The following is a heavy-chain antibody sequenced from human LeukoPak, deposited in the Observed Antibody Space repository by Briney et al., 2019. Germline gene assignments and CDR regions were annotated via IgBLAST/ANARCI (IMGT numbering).Heavy chain of an antibody. D-gene: IGHD6-13*01. V-gene: IGHV3-15*01. CDR3: TTVGGYSSSWYEYYFDY. CDR2: IKSKTDGGTT. CDR1: GFTFSNAW. J-gene: IGHJ4*02. Sequence: PGGSLRLSSAASGFTFSNAWMSWVRQAPGKGLEWVGRIKSKTDGGTTDYAAPVKGRFTISRDDSKNTLYLQMNSLKTEDTAVYYCTTVGGYSSSWYEYYFDYWGQGTLAAVSS.